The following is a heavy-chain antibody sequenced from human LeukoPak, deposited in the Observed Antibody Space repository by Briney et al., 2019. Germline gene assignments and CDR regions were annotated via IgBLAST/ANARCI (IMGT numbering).Heavy chain of an antibody. D-gene: IGHD3-10*01. CDR3: ATGKQARLYVYYYGSGEGYYFDY. CDR2: IYYSGST. Sequence: SETLSLTCTVSGGSISSSTYYWGWIRQPPGKGLEWIGTIYYSGSTNYNPSLKSRVTISVDTSKNQFSLKLNSVTAADTAVYYCATGKQARLYVYYYGSGEGYYFDYWGQGTLVTVSS. J-gene: IGHJ4*02. CDR1: GGSISSSTYY. V-gene: IGHV4-39*07.